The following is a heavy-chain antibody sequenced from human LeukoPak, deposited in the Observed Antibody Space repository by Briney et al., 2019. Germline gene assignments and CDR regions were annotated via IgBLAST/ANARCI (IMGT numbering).Heavy chain of an antibody. D-gene: IGHD3-16*01. V-gene: IGHV1-2*02. J-gene: IGHJ5*02. CDR2: INPNSGDT. CDR3: ARGEYVLTSFDP. CDR1: GYTFTGYY. Sequence: ASVKVSCKTSGYTFTGYYMHWVRQAPGQALEWMGWINPNSGDTNSAQKFQGRVTMTRDMSISTAYMELSSLKSDDTAVYYCARGEYVLTSFDPWGQGTLVTVSS.